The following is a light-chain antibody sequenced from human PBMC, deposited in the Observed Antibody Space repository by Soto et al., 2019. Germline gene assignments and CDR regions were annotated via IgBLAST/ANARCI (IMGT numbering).Light chain of an antibody. CDR2: DVS. CDR1: SSDVGGYNY. J-gene: IGLJ1*01. Sequence: QSALTQPASVSGSPGQSITISCTGTSSDVGGYNYVSWYQQHPGKAPKLMIYDVSNRPSGVSNRFSGSKSGNTASLTISGLQAEDEADYYCNSYTSSSTLYVSGTGTKVT. CDR3: NSYTSSSTLYV. V-gene: IGLV2-14*01.